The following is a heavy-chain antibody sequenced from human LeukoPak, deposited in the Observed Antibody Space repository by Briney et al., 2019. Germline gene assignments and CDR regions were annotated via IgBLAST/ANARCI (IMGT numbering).Heavy chain of an antibody. J-gene: IGHJ3*02. Sequence: PGGSLRLSCAASGFTFSSYSMNGVRQAPGKGLEWVSSISSSSSYIYYADSVKGRFTISRDNAKNSLYLQMNSLRAEDTAVYYCARDTTRGYYDSSGYRNDAFDIWGQGTMVTVSS. CDR3: ARDTTRGYYDSSGYRNDAFDI. CDR1: GFTFSSYS. CDR2: ISSSSSYI. D-gene: IGHD3-22*01. V-gene: IGHV3-21*01.